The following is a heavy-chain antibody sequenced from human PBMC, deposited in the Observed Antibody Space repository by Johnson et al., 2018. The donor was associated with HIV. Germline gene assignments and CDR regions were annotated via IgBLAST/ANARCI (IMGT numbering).Heavy chain of an antibody. CDR3: AKDLNYGSYLLGFDI. CDR1: GFTFSTNW. Sequence: VQLVESGGDLVQPGGSLRLSCVGSGFTFSTNWMHWVRQGPGKGLEWVAGIGWNGLTIGYVDSVKGRFTISRDDATNSLYLRMDSLRTEDTAFYYCAKDLNYGSYLLGFDIWGHGTMVIVSS. V-gene: IGHV3-9*01. CDR2: IGWNGLTI. D-gene: IGHD3-10*01. J-gene: IGHJ3*02.